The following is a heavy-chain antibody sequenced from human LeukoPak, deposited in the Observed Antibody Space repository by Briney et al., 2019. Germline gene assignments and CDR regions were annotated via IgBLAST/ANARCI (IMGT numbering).Heavy chain of an antibody. CDR2: IYYSGST. D-gene: IGHD3-10*01. V-gene: IGHV4-61*01. CDR1: GXSVSSGSYY. J-gene: IGHJ4*02. CDR3: ARDGFRGDY. Sequence: PSETLSLTCTVSGXSVSSGSYYWSWIRQPPGKGLEWIGYIYYSGSTNYNPSLKSRVTISVDTSKNQFSLKLSSVTAADTAVYYCARDGFRGDYWGQGTLVTVSS.